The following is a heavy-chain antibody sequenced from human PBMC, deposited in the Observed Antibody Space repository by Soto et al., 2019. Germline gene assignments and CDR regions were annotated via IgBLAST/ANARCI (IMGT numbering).Heavy chain of an antibody. D-gene: IGHD5-12*01. J-gene: IGHJ4*02. CDR1: GFTFSSYS. CDR3: AREGGYSGYLNDY. V-gene: IGHV3-21*01. Sequence: EVQLVESGGGLVKPGGSLRLSCAASGFTFSSYSMNWVRQAPGKGLEWVSSISSSSSYIYYADSVKGRFTISRDNAKNSLYLQMNSLRAEDTAVYYCAREGGYSGYLNDYWGQGTLVTVSS. CDR2: ISSSSSYI.